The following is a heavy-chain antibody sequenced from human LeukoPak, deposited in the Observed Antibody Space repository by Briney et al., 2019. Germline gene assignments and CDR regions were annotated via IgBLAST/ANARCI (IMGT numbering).Heavy chain of an antibody. D-gene: IGHD1-26*01. CDR2: ISYDGSPQ. Sequence: GGSLRLSCVASGFTFSSNGMHWVRQSPGKGLEWVAVISYDGSPQNYADSVKGRFTISRDNHKNTVYLQMNSLRAEDTAVYYCAREDSEAFDYWGQGTLVTVSS. J-gene: IGHJ4*02. CDR3: AREDSEAFDY. CDR1: GFTFSSNG. V-gene: IGHV3-30*03.